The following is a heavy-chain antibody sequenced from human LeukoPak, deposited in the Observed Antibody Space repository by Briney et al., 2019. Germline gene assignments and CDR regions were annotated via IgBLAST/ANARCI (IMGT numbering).Heavy chain of an antibody. CDR3: ARAEGSGSYSPYFDY. V-gene: IGHV3-33*08. CDR1: GFTFSSYG. J-gene: IGHJ4*02. Sequence: GGSLRLSCAASGFTFSSYGMHWVRQAPGKGLEWVAVIWYDGSNKYYADSVKGRFTISRDNSKNTLYLQMNSLRAEDTAVYYCARAEGSGSYSPYFDYWGQGTLVTVSS. D-gene: IGHD3-10*01. CDR2: IWYDGSNK.